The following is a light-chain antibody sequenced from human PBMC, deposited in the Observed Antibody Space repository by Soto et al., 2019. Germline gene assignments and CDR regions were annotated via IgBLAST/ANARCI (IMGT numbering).Light chain of an antibody. CDR1: QSVGSN. V-gene: IGKV3-15*01. J-gene: IGKJ5*01. CDR3: QQYDNWPPIT. CDR2: AAS. Sequence: EVVMTQFPATLSLSPGERATLSCRASQSVGSNLAWYQHKHGQAPRLLMYAASARATGIPARFSGSGSGTEFTLTISSLQSEDFAVYYCQQYDNWPPITFGQGTRLGIK.